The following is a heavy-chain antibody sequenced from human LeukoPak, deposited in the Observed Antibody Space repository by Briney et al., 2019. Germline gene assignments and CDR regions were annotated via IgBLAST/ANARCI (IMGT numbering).Heavy chain of an antibody. J-gene: IGHJ6*02. CDR2: IYSGGST. Sequence: PGGSLRLSCAASGFTVSSNYMSWVRQAPGKGLEWVSVIYSGGSTYYADSVKGRFTISRDSSKNTLYLQMNSLRAEDTAVYYCARDRRVEAHYYDSSGYSFYYYGMDVWGQGTTVTVSS. CDR3: ARDRRVEAHYYDSSGYSFYYYGMDV. D-gene: IGHD3-22*01. V-gene: IGHV3-66*01. CDR1: GFTVSSNY.